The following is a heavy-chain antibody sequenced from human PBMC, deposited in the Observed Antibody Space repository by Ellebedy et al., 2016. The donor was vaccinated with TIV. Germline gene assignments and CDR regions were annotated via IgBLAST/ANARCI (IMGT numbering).Heavy chain of an antibody. D-gene: IGHD3-22*01. CDR2: ISSSGVST. J-gene: IGHJ4*02. V-gene: IGHV3-23*01. CDR1: GFTFRNFA. Sequence: GESLKISCAASGFTFRNFAMTWVRQAPEKGLEWVSSISSSGVSTDYADSVRGRVTISRDNSKNTLYLQMNSLRADDSAVYYCAKLDSSGYYYGRFDYWGQGTLATVSS. CDR3: AKLDSSGYYYGRFDY.